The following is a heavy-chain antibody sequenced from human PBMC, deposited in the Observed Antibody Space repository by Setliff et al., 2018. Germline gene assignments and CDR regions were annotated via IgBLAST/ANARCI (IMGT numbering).Heavy chain of an antibody. CDR3: AKPQVELRWGFES. V-gene: IGHV3-23*03. Sequence: GGSLRLSCAASGFTFSTYAMSWVRQAPGKGLEWVSTIYSGDRNTFYTDSVKGRFTIFRDGSKNTLFLQMTSLRAEDTAVYYCAKPQVELRWGFESWGQGAPVTVSS. D-gene: IGHD1-7*01. CDR1: GFTFSTYA. CDR2: IYSGDRNT. J-gene: IGHJ4*02.